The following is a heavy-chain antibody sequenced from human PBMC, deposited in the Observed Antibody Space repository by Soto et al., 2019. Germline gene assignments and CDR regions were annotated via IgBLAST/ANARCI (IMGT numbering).Heavy chain of an antibody. D-gene: IGHD3-3*01. J-gene: IGHJ5*02. Sequence: PGGSLRLSCAASGFTFSSYSMNWVRQAPGEGLEWVSSISSSSSYIYYADSVKGRFTISRDNAKNSLYLQMNSLRAEDTAVYYCARGQRYYDFWSGYSPFDPWGQGTLVTVSS. V-gene: IGHV3-21*01. CDR2: ISSSSSYI. CDR3: ARGQRYYDFWSGYSPFDP. CDR1: GFTFSSYS.